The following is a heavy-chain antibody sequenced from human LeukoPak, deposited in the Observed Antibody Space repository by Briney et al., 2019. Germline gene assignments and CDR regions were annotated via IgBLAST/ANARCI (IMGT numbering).Heavy chain of an antibody. CDR1: GFTFSGHW. CDR2: INQGGRDK. J-gene: IGHJ4*02. Sequence: GGSLRLSCAASGFTFSGHWMSWCLQAPGKELQWVANINQGGRDKYYVDSVKGRFTISRDNANDLLSLQMNSLRGEDTAVYYCTRDRSRAEDDWGQGTLVTVSS. D-gene: IGHD1-14*01. V-gene: IGHV3-7*01. CDR3: TRDRSRAEDD.